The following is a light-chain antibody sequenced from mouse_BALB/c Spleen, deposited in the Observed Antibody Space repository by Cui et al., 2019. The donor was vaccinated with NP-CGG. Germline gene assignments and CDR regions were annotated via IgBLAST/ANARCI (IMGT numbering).Light chain of an antibody. CDR3: ALWYSNHWV. J-gene: IGLJ1*01. V-gene: IGLV1*01. CDR1: TGTVTTSNY. Sequence: QGVVSQKSALTTSPGETVTLTCRSSTGTVTTSNYANWVQEKPDHLFTGLIGGTNNRAPGVPARFSGSLIGDKAALTITGAQTEDDAIYFCALWYSNHWVFGGGTKLTVL. CDR2: GTN.